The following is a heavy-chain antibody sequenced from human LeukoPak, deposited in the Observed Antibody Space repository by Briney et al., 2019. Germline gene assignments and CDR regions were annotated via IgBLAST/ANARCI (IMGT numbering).Heavy chain of an antibody. D-gene: IGHD4-17*01. CDR3: ARMAASYGDYRDN. Sequence: SVKVSCKASGGTFSSYAISWVRQAPGQGLEWMGGIIPIFGTANYAQKFQGRVTITADESTSTVYMELSSLRSEDTAVYYCARMAASYGDYRDNWGQGTLVTVSS. CDR2: IIPIFGTA. V-gene: IGHV1-69*01. CDR1: GGTFSSYA. J-gene: IGHJ4*02.